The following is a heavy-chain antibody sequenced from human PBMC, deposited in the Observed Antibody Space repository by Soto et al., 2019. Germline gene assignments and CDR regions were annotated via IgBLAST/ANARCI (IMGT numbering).Heavy chain of an antibody. D-gene: IGHD3-10*01. CDR1: GYTFTKYY. Sequence: ASVKVSCKASGYTFTKYYIHWVRQAPGQGLEWMGWIDPNSGATNYAEHLQDRVTMARNTSISTAYVELSRLTSDDTAVYYCATIDPTTVNYYKGMDVWGHGTTVTVSS. CDR3: ATIDPTTVNYYKGMDV. CDR2: IDPNSGAT. J-gene: IGHJ6*02. V-gene: IGHV1-2*02.